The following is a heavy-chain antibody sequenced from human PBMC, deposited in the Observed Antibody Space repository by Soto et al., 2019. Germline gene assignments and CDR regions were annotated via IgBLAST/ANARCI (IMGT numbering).Heavy chain of an antibody. V-gene: IGHV3-23*01. CDR3: AKIAGGG. CDR1: GFTFSDYA. D-gene: IGHD3-10*01. CDR2: ISGPGSGT. Sequence: EVQLLESGGGLVQPGGSLRLSCAASGFTFSDYAMAWVRQAPGKGLEWVSTISGPGSGTYYADSVKGRFTISRDNSKNTVHLQMNSLRAEDTAVYYCAKIAGGGWGQGTLVTVSS. J-gene: IGHJ4*02.